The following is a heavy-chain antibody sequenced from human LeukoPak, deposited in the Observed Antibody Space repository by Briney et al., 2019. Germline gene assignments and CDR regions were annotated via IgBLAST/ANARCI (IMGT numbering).Heavy chain of an antibody. CDR2: MNPNSVNT. V-gene: IGHV1-8*01. CDR3: ARLLWFGELLPPYCGMDV. CDR1: GYTFTSYD. D-gene: IGHD3-10*01. Sequence: ASVKVSCKASGYTFTSYDINWVRQPAGQGLEWMGWMNPNSVNTGYEQKLQGRVTVTRNTSISTAYMELSSLRSEDTAVYYCARLLWFGELLPPYCGMDVWGQGTTVTVCS. J-gene: IGHJ6*02.